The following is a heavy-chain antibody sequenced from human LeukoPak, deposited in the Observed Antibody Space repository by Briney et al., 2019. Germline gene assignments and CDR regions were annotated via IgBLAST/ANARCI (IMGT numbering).Heavy chain of an antibody. CDR1: GFTFDDYA. V-gene: IGHV3-43*02. Sequence: PGGSLRLSCAASGFTFDDYAMHWVRQAPGKGLEWVSLISGDGGNTYYADSVKGRFTISRDNSKNSLYLQMNSLRTEDTALYYCAKDKGYYYDSSGYYALIFDYWGQGTLVTVSS. CDR2: ISGDGGNT. D-gene: IGHD3-22*01. CDR3: AKDKGYYYDSSGYYALIFDY. J-gene: IGHJ4*02.